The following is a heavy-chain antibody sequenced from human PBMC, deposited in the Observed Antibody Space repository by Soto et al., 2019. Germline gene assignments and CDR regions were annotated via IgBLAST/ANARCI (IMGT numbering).Heavy chain of an antibody. CDR3: ARFGIGGGRGGRWFLSYNRYGMDV. V-gene: IGHV4-59*01. CDR2: ISYTGSA. J-gene: IGHJ6*02. Sequence: SETLSLTCTVSGGSINYSYWTWIRQPPGKGLEWIGYISYTGSANYNASLKSRLTISVDTSKNQFSLKLSSVTAADTALYYCARFGIGGGRGGRWFLSYNRYGMDVWGQGTTVTVSS. CDR1: GGSINYSY. D-gene: IGHD3-3*01.